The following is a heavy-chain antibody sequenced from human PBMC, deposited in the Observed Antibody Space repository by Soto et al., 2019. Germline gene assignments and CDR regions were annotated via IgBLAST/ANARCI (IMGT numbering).Heavy chain of an antibody. Sequence: EVQLLESGGGLVQPGGSLRLSCAASGFTFSTYAMAWVRQAPGKGLEWVSSISSSSGSTFYADSVKGRFTISRDNSENPLSLQMNSLTADDTAVYYCARQPLIVPLRFDYWGQGTLVTVSS. CDR3: ARQPLIVPLRFDY. J-gene: IGHJ4*02. CDR1: GFTFSTYA. CDR2: ISSSSGST. D-gene: IGHD6-25*01. V-gene: IGHV3-23*01.